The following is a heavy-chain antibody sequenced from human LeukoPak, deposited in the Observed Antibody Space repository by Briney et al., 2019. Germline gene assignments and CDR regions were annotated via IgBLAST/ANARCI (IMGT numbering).Heavy chain of an antibody. Sequence: GGSLRLSCAASEFSVSANYMSWVRQAPGKGLEWVSVIYSGGSTFYADSVKGRFTISRHNSRNTLYLQMNSLRAEDTAVYYCAREQIIVAAIYFDYWGQGTLVTVSS. D-gene: IGHD2-2*02. CDR1: EFSVSANY. CDR3: AREQIIVAAIYFDY. J-gene: IGHJ4*02. CDR2: IYSGGST. V-gene: IGHV3-53*01.